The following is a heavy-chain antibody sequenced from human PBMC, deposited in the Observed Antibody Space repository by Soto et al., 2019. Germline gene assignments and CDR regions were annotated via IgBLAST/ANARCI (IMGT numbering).Heavy chain of an antibody. J-gene: IGHJ6*02. D-gene: IGHD3-10*01. Sequence: LRLSCAASGFTFSSYAMSWVRQAPGKGLEWVSAISGSGGSTYYADSVKGRFTISRDNSKNTLYLQMNSLRAEDTAVYYCARTYYYGSGSYYKYYYGMDVWGQGTTVTVSS. CDR2: ISGSGGST. CDR3: ARTYYYGSGSYYKYYYGMDV. CDR1: GFTFSSYA. V-gene: IGHV3-23*01.